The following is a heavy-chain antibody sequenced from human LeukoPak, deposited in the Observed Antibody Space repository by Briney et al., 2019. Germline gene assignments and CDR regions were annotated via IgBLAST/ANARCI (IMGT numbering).Heavy chain of an antibody. D-gene: IGHD3-16*01. V-gene: IGHV4-61*09. CDR2: IYPSGSA. J-gene: IGHJ4*02. CDR3: ASSLGD. CDR1: GDSISSGSYF. Sequence: SQTLSLTCTVSGDSISSGSYFWAWIRQPAGKGLEWIGHIYPSGSASYNPSLQGRVTISLDTSKNQFSVKLSSVTAADTAVYYCASSLGDWGKGTMVTVSS.